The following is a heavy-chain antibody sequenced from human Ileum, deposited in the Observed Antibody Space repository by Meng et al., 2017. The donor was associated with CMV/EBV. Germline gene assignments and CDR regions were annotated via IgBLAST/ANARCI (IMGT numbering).Heavy chain of an antibody. D-gene: IGHD2-21*02. Sequence: QLPCQESGPVLVKPSETLSLPHTFSGVSISSSTYYWGWIRQPPGKGLEWIGSIYYSGNNYYNPSLKSRVTISVDTSKNQFSLILTSVTDADTAVYYCASGDSLRAVDFWGQGTLVTVSS. CDR1: GVSISSSTYY. V-gene: IGHV4-39*07. CDR2: IYYSGNN. CDR3: ASGDSLRAVDF. J-gene: IGHJ4*02.